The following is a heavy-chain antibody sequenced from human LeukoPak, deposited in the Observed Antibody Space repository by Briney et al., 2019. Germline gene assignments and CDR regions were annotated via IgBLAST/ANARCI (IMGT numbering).Heavy chain of an antibody. J-gene: IGHJ4*02. CDR1: GYTFTSYY. CDR2: INPSGGST. CDR3: ARGRYYYDSSGYPPFLDY. V-gene: IGHV1-46*01. D-gene: IGHD3-22*01. Sequence: ASVKVSCKASGYTFTSYYMHWVRQAPGQGLEWMGIINPSGGSTSYAQKFQGRVTMTRDTSTSTVYMELSSLRSEDTAVYYCARGRYYYDSSGYPPFLDYWGQGTLVTVSS.